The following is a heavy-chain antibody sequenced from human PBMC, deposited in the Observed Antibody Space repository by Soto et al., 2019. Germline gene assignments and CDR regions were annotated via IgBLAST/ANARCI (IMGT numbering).Heavy chain of an antibody. CDR1: GSTFSDNA. D-gene: IGHD2-2*01. V-gene: IGHV3-23*01. J-gene: IGHJ6*02. CDR3: AKSLSTAVNYGLDV. Sequence: EVQLLESGGGLVQPGGSLRLSCGASGSTFSDNAMTWVRQAPGKGLEWVSSISDDGDSTYYADSVKGRFAVSRDNSKNTLFLHMNSLGAEDTAVYYCAKSLSTAVNYGLDVWGQGTSVTVSS. CDR2: ISDDGDST.